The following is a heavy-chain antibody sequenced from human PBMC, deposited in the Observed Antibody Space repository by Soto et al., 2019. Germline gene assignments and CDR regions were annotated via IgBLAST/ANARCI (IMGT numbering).Heavy chain of an antibody. V-gene: IGHV4-61*01. CDR2: IYYSGST. CDR1: GGSVSSGSYY. Sequence: QVQLQESGPGLVKPSETLSLTCTVSGGSVSSGSYYWSWIRQPPGKGLEWIGYIYYSGSTNYNPSLKSRVTISVDTSTNQFSLKLSSVTAADTAVYYCARIVPYYFDYWGQGTLVTVSS. J-gene: IGHJ4*02. CDR3: ARIVPYYFDY. D-gene: IGHD1-26*01.